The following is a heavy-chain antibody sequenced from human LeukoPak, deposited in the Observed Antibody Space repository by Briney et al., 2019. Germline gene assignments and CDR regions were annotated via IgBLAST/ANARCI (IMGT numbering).Heavy chain of an antibody. J-gene: IGHJ6*01. CDR3: ARCQPGVAGVGQLDC. CDR1: GCTFSSYA. CDR2: IWSEGNKK. V-gene: IGHV3-33*01. Sequence: GGAVRLSCTASGCTFSSYAMHWVRQAPGKGLEWVAIIWSEGNKKYYADCVEGRFTISTDTSKNTLFVQMNSLRAEDTAVYYCARCQPGVAGVGQLDCWGQG. D-gene: IGHD2-21*01.